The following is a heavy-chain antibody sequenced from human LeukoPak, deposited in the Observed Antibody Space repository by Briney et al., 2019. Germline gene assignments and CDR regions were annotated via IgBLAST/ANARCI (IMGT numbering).Heavy chain of an antibody. CDR1: RFTFSSYA. V-gene: IGHV3-23*01. J-gene: IGHJ4*02. CDR3: AKGGRMVRGVIVTNYYFDY. Sequence: GGSLRLSCAASRFTFSSYAMSWVRQAPGKGLEWVSSISAGGGGSYYADSVQGRFTISRDTSKNTLYLQMNSLRAEDTAVYYCAKGGRMVRGVIVTNYYFDYWGQGTLVTVSS. CDR2: ISAGGGGS. D-gene: IGHD3-10*01.